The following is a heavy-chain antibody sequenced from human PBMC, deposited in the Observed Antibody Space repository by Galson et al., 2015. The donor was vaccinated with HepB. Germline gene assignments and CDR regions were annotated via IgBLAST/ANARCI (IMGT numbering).Heavy chain of an antibody. CDR2: ISSSIIYI. V-gene: IGHV3-21*01. J-gene: IGHJ4*02. Sequence: SLRLSCAASGFTFSNYSMNWVRQAPGKGLEWVSSISSSIIYIYYADSVKGRFTISRDNAKNSLYLQMNSLRAEDTAVYYCARGRDGYNSADYWGQGTLVTVSS. D-gene: IGHD5-24*01. CDR3: ARGRDGYNSADY. CDR1: GFTFSNYS.